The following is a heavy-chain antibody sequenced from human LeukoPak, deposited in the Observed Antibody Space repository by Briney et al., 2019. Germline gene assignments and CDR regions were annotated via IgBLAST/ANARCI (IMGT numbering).Heavy chain of an antibody. CDR1: GGSIRDYY. CDR2: IYTSGST. D-gene: IGHD6-6*01. J-gene: IGHJ4*02. Sequence: SETLSLTCTVSGGSIRDYYWSWIRQSAGKGLEWIGRIYTSGSTNYNPSLTSRVNISVDTSKNQFSLNLTSVTAADTAVYYCARWGSIAVARFDYWGQGTLVTVSS. V-gene: IGHV4-4*07. CDR3: ARWGSIAVARFDY.